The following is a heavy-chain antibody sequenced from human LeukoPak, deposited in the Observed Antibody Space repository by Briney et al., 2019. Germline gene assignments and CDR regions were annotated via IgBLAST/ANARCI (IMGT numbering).Heavy chain of an antibody. CDR1: GFTFSSYW. Sequence: GGSLRLSCAASGFTFSSYWMSWVRQAPGKGLERVANIKQGGSEKYYVDSVKGRFTISRDNAKNSLYLQMNSLRAEDTAVYYCARDGIAAGQTPGPFDPWGQGTLVTVSS. J-gene: IGHJ5*02. V-gene: IGHV3-7*03. CDR3: ARDGIAAGQTPGPFDP. D-gene: IGHD6-13*01. CDR2: IKQGGSEK.